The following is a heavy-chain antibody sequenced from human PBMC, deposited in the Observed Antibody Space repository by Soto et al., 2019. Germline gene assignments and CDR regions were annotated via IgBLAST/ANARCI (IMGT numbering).Heavy chain of an antibody. D-gene: IGHD2-21*02. CDR3: ATTVVVTADGMDV. CDR2: IIPIFGTA. Sequence: WASVKVSCKASGGTFSSYAISWVRQAPGQGLEWMGGIIPIFGTANYAQKFQGRVTITADESTSTAYMELSSLRSEDTAVYYCATTVVVTADGMDVWGQGTTVTVSS. V-gene: IGHV1-69*13. J-gene: IGHJ6*02. CDR1: GGTFSSYA.